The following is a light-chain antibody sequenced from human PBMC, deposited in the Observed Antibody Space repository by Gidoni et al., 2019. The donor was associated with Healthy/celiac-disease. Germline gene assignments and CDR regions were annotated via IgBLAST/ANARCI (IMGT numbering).Light chain of an antibody. J-gene: IGKJ2*03. Sequence: DIQMTQSPSSLSASVGDRVTINCRASQSISSYLNWYQQKPGKAPKLLIYAASSLQSGVPSRFSGRGSGTDSPLTISSLQPEDFATYYCQQSYSTPRFGQGTKLEIK. CDR2: AAS. CDR3: QQSYSTPR. V-gene: IGKV1-39*01. CDR1: QSISSY.